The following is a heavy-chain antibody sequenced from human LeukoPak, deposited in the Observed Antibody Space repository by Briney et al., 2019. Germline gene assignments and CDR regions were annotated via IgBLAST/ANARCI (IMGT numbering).Heavy chain of an antibody. CDR1: GGSISSSSYY. D-gene: IGHD3-22*01. CDR3: ARRTYYYDSSGYYYRWDY. J-gene: IGHJ4*02. V-gene: IGHV4-39*01. CDR2: IYYSGST. Sequence: SGTLSLTCTVSGGSISSSSYYWGWIRQPPGKGLEWIGSIYYSGSTYYNPSLKSRVTISVDTSKNQFSLKLSSVTAADTAVYYCARRTYYYDSSGYYYRWDYWGQGTLVTVSS.